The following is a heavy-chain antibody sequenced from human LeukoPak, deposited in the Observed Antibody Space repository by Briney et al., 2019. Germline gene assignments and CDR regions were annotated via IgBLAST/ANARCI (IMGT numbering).Heavy chain of an antibody. V-gene: IGHV1-46*01. D-gene: IGHD1-14*01. J-gene: IGHJ5*02. CDR3: ARNRGEGFDP. CDR2: INPSGGGT. Sequence: ASVKVSCKASGNTFTSYYMYWVRQAPGQGLEWMGIINPSGGGTRYAQKFQGRVTMTRNTSISTAYMELSSLRSEDTAVYYCARNRGEGFDPWGQGTLVTVSS. CDR1: GNTFTSYY.